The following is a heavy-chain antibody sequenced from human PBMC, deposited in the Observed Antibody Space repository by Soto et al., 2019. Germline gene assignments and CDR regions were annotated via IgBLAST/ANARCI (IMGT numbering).Heavy chain of an antibody. Sequence: EVQLLESGGGLVQPGGSLRLSCAASGFSFDSYAMSWVRQAPGKGLEWVSAISGGGYSTDYADSVKGRFTISRDNPSKTLYLQMNSLRVEDTAVYYCAKWPPGGSSPLIDYWGQATLVTVSS. J-gene: IGHJ4*02. D-gene: IGHD6-13*01. V-gene: IGHV3-23*01. CDR1: GFSFDSYA. CDR2: ISGGGYST. CDR3: AKWPPGGSSPLIDY.